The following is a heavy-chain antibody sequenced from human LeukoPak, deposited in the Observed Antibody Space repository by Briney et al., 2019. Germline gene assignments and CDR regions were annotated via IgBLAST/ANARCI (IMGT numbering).Heavy chain of an antibody. D-gene: IGHD6-19*01. V-gene: IGHV3-9*01. CDR2: ISWNSGSI. Sequence: GGSLRLSCAASGFTFDDYAMHWVRQAPGKGLEWVSGISWNSGSIGYADSVKGRFTISRDNAKKSLYLQMNSLRAEDTALYYCAKDMGSGWTPDALDIWGQGTMVTVSS. J-gene: IGHJ3*02. CDR1: GFTFDDYA. CDR3: AKDMGSGWTPDALDI.